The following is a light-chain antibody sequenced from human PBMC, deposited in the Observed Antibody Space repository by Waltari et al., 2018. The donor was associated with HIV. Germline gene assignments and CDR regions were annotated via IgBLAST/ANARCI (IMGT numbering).Light chain of an antibody. CDR2: EVS. J-gene: IGLJ2*01. Sequence: QSALTQPASVSGSPGQSITISCPGTSSDVGGSNLSSWYQQHPGKAPKLMIYEVSKRPSGVSNRFSGSKSGNTASLTISGLQAEDEADYYCCAYAGSTTYVIFGGGTKLTVL. CDR1: SSDVGGSNL. CDR3: CAYAGSTTYVI. V-gene: IGLV2-23*02.